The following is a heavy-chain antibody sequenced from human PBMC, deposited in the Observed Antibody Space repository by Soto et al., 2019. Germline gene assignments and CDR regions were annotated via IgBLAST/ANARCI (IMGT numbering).Heavy chain of an antibody. V-gene: IGHV3-23*01. Sequence: GGSLRLSCAASGLSFSDYAMTWVRQAPGKGLEWVSTIIDNGGSTYYADSVKGRFTISRDNSKKTLYLQMNSLRAEDTDVYQCAKGLVPAAKTSLNAYRGKGTLVTVSS. D-gene: IGHD2-2*01. CDR1: GLSFSDYA. CDR2: IIDNGGST. CDR3: AKGLVPAAKTSLNAY. J-gene: IGHJ4*02.